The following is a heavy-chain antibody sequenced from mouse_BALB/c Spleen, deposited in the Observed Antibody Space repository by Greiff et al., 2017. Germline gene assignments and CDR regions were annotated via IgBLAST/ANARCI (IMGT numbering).Heavy chain of an antibody. V-gene: IGHV1S29*02. CDR3: ARSGDYGFAY. CDR2: IYPYNGGT. D-gene: IGHD2-4*01. Sequence: EVQLQQSGPELVKPGASVKISCKASGYTFTDYNLHWVKQSHGKSLEWIGYIYPYNGGTGYNQKFKSKATLTVDNSSSTAYMELRSLTSEYSAVYYGARSGDYGFAYWGQGTLVTVSA. CDR1: GYTFTDYN. J-gene: IGHJ3*01.